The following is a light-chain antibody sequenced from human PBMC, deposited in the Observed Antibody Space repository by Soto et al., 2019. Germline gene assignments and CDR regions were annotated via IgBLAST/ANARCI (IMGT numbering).Light chain of an antibody. Sequence: QSVLTQPPSVSAAPGKKVTISCSGSSSNIGKNYVSWYQRLPGTAPKLLIYDNNERSSGIPDRFSGSKSGTSATLGIAGLQTGDEADYYCGTWDTSLSAVVFGGGTQLTVL. J-gene: IGLJ2*01. CDR1: SSNIGKNY. CDR3: GTWDTSLSAVV. CDR2: DNN. V-gene: IGLV1-51*01.